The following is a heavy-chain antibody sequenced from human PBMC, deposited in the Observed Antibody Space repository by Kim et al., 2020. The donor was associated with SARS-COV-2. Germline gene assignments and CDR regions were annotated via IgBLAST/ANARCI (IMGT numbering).Heavy chain of an antibody. J-gene: IGHJ4*02. V-gene: IGHV4-39*01. CDR1: GVSVTSSHFF. CDR2: RHYDGRT. CDR3: ARQWLVQLPHFDY. Sequence: SETLSLTCNVSGVSVTSSHFFWGWIRQPPGKGLEWIESRHYDGRTYYNSSLKSRVATSLDTSKNQFSLTMTSVTAADTAVYFCARQWLVQLPHFDYWGQGILVSVSS. D-gene: IGHD1-1*01.